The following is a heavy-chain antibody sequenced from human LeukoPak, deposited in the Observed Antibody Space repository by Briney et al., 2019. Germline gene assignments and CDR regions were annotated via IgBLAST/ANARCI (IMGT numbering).Heavy chain of an antibody. CDR3: ARVPDITARPCDS. D-gene: IGHD1-1*01. V-gene: IGHV4-34*01. CDR2: ISHTGGT. Sequence: PSETLSLTCAVYGGSFSGYYWTLIRQTPGKGQEWIGEISHTGGTNYNPSLKSRITISVDSSKQQFSLKMTSVTAADTGAYYCARVPDITARPCDSWGPGTLVIVSS. J-gene: IGHJ4*02. CDR1: GGSFSGYY.